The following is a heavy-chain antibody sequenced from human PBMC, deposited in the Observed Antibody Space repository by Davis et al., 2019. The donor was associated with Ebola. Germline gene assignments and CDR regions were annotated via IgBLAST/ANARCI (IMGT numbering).Heavy chain of an antibody. Sequence: AASVKVSCKASEYTFTGHYIHWVRQAPGQGLDWMGRINPNTGGTNYAQKFQGRVTMTRDTSISTAYMELSRLRSDDTAVYYCARGGFTLMVVPRDYFHGLDLWGQGTTVTVSS. CDR3: ARGGFTLMVVPRDYFHGLDL. D-gene: IGHD2/OR15-2a*01. CDR1: EYTFTGHY. V-gene: IGHV1-2*06. CDR2: INPNTGGT. J-gene: IGHJ6*02.